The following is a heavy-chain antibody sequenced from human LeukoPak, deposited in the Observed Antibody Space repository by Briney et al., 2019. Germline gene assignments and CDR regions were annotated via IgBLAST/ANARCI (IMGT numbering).Heavy chain of an antibody. V-gene: IGHV4-34*01. CDR2: INHSGST. CDR1: GGSFSGYY. CDR3: ARVLYGEYYFDY. Sequence: SETLSLTCAVYGGSFSGYYWSWIRQPPGKGLEWIGEINHSGSTNYNPSLKSRVTISVDTSKNQFSLKLSSVTAADTAVYYCARVLYGEYYFDYWGQGTLVTVSS. D-gene: IGHD4-17*01. J-gene: IGHJ4*02.